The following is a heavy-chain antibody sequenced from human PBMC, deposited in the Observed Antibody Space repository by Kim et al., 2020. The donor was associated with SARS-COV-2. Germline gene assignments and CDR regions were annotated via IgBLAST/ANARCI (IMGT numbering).Heavy chain of an antibody. CDR2: IGTTGDT. CDR3: SRGRWYSDFWCCYEGGEH. Sequence: GGSLRLSCAASGFTFSSYDMHWVRQAPGKGLEWVSSIGTTGDTYYPAYVEGRFSIFCKNAKNYSLHQINNMLTGDETVFYCSRGRWYSDFWCCYEGGEH. CDR1: GFTFSSYD. D-gene: IGHD3-3*01. J-gene: IGHJ1*01. V-gene: IGHV3-13*01.